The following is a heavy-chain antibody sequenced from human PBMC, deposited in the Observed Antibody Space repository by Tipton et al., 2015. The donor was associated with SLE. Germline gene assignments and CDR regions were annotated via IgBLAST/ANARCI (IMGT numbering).Heavy chain of an antibody. CDR3: AISGGDSGI. J-gene: IGHJ3*02. D-gene: IGHD1-26*01. V-gene: IGHV5-51*03. CDR1: GYIFTTHW. CDR2: IYPGDSES. Sequence: QLVQSGAEVKKPGESLKISCKSSGYIFTTHWIGWVRQMPGKGLEWMGIIYPGDSESRYSPSFQGQVTMSADKSINTAYLQWSSLKASDTAMYYCAISGGDSGIWGQGTMVTVSS.